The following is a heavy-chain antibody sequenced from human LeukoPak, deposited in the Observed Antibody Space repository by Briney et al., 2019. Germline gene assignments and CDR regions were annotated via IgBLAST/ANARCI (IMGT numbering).Heavy chain of an antibody. CDR3: VRAHHPGGWFDP. D-gene: IGHD3-10*01. Sequence: GGSLRLSCAASGFTFSSYWMTWVRQAPGKGLEWVASINQDGGEIHYVDSVKGRFTISRDNAKNSLYLQMNSLTAEDTAVHYCVRAHHPGGWFDPWGQGTLVTVSS. J-gene: IGHJ5*02. CDR2: INQDGGEI. V-gene: IGHV3-7*04. CDR1: GFTFSSYW.